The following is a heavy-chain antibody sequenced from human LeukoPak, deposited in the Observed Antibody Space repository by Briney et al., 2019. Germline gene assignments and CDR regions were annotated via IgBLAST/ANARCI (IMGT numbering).Heavy chain of an antibody. D-gene: IGHD3-3*01. Sequence: TSETLSLTCTVSGGSISSGDYYWSWIRQPPGKGLEWIGYIYYSGSTYYNPSLTSRVTISVDTSKNQFSLKLSSVTAADTAVYYCATVSRITIFGVVTRNWFDPWGQGTLVTVSS. V-gene: IGHV4-30-4*08. CDR3: ATVSRITIFGVVTRNWFDP. CDR2: IYYSGST. J-gene: IGHJ5*02. CDR1: GGSISSGDYY.